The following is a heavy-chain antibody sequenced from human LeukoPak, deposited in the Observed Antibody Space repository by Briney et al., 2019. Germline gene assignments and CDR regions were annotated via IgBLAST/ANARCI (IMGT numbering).Heavy chain of an antibody. Sequence: SETLSLTCTVSGGSISSSSYYWGWIRQPPGKGLEWIGSIYYSGSTYYNPSFKSRVTISVDTSKNQFSLKLSSVTAADTAVYYCARDHDFGVVIPQHYFDYWGQGTLVTVSS. J-gene: IGHJ4*02. CDR2: IYYSGST. CDR1: GGSISSSSYY. D-gene: IGHD3-3*01. CDR3: ARDHDFGVVIPQHYFDY. V-gene: IGHV4-39*07.